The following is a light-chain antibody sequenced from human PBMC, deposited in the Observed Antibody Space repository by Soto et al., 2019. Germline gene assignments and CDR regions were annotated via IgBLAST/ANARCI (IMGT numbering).Light chain of an antibody. CDR1: QSVSSN. J-gene: IGKJ1*01. Sequence: MGVAQGAGTLSLSTGERSTVSCRASQSVSSNYLGWYQQKPGQAPRLLIYDASTRATGIPARFSGSGSGTEFTLTISSLQSEDCAVYNCQQYQKWPRPFGHRTK. CDR3: QQYQKWPRP. V-gene: IGKV3-15*01. CDR2: DAS.